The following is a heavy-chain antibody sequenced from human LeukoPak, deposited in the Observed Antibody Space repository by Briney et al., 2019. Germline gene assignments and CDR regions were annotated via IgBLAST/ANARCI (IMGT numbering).Heavy chain of an antibody. CDR3: ARDGGGVLGY. V-gene: IGHV3-53*01. CDR2: IYSGGNT. CDR1: GFTVSSNY. D-gene: IGHD2-8*02. J-gene: IGHJ4*02. Sequence: GGSLRLSCAASGFTVSSNYMSRVRQTPGNGLEWVSVIYSGGNTHYIDSVKGRFTISRDNSKNTLYLQTNNLRAEDTAMYYCARDGGGVLGYWGQGTLVTVSS.